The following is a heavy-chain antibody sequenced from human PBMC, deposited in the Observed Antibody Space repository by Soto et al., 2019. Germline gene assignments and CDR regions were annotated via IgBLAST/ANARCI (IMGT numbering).Heavy chain of an antibody. J-gene: IGHJ3*02. CDR2: ISHDGSNK. CDR3: AKEGYDSSGYYFHAFDI. CDR1: GFTFSSYA. D-gene: IGHD3-22*01. V-gene: IGHV3-30-3*01. Sequence: PGGSLRLSCAASGFTFSSYAMHWVRQAPGKGLEWVAVISHDGSNKYYADSVKGRFTISRDNSKNTLYLQMNSLRAEDTAVYYCAKEGYDSSGYYFHAFDIWGQGTMVTVS.